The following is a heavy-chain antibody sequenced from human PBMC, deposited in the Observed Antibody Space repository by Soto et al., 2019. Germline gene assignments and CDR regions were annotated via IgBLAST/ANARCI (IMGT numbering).Heavy chain of an antibody. J-gene: IGHJ4*02. V-gene: IGHV3-7*01. Sequence: EVQLVESGGGLVQPGGSLRLSCAASGFTFSSYWKSWVRQAPGKGLEWVANIKQDGSEKYYVDSVKGRFTISRDNAKNSLFLQINSLRAEDTAIYYCARSRGLDYWGQGTLVPVSS. D-gene: IGHD2-21*02. CDR1: GFTFSSYW. CDR3: ARSRGLDY. CDR2: IKQDGSEK.